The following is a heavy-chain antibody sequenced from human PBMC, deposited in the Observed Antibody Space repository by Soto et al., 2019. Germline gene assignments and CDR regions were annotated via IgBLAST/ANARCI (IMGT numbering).Heavy chain of an antibody. CDR1: GGSISSNFHY. V-gene: IGHV4-39*01. D-gene: IGHD2-15*01. J-gene: IGHJ4*02. CDR2: IYHSGST. CDR3: ARYCSGGNCYPHFDY. Sequence: SETLSLTCTVSGGSISSNFHYWGWIRQPPGKGLEWLGSIYHSGSTYYNPSLKSRVTISVDTSKNQFSLILRSVTAADTAVYFCARYCSGGNCYPHFDYWGQGSLVTVSS.